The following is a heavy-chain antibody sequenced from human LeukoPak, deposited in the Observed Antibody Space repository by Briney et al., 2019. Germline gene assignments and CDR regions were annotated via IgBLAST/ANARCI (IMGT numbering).Heavy chain of an antibody. CDR2: IYYSGST. CDR1: GGSISSSSYY. J-gene: IGHJ4*02. D-gene: IGHD4-17*01. CDR3: ARGFPTVTN. Sequence: SETLSLTCTVSGGSISSSSYYWGWIRQPPGKGLEWIGSIYYSGSTYYNPSLKSRVTISVDTSKNQFSLKLSSVTAADTAVYYCARGFPTVTNWGQGTLVTVSS. V-gene: IGHV4-39*01.